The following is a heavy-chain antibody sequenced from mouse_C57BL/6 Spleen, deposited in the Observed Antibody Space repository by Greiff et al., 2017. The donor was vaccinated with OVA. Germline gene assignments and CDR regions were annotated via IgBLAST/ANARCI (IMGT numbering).Heavy chain of an antibody. CDR3: ARRGDGYFDV. D-gene: IGHD2-13*01. V-gene: IGHV1-80*01. CDR2: FYPGEGDP. Sequence: VQLQQSGAELVKPGASEKISCKASGYAFCSYWMNGVTQRPGKGVVGIGQFYPGEGDPNYNGKFKGKATLTADKSSSTGYMQLSSLTSEDSAVYFCARRGDGYFDVWGTGTTVTVSS. J-gene: IGHJ1*03. CDR1: GYAFCSYW.